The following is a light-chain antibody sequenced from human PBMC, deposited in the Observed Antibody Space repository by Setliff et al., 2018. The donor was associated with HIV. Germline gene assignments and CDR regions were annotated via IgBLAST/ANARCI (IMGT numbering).Light chain of an antibody. J-gene: IGLJ1*01. Sequence: SYELTQPPSVSVSPGQTATITCSGDKFGDKYACWYQQKPGQSPVLVIYQDDKRPSGTPERFSGSNSGNTATLTISATQAMDEADYYCQAWDSSSAYVFGPGTKVTVL. V-gene: IGLV3-1*01. CDR1: KFGDKY. CDR2: QDD. CDR3: QAWDSSSAYV.